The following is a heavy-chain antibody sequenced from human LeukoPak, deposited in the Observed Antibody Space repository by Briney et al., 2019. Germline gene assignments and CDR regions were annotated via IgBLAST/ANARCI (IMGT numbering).Heavy chain of an antibody. CDR3: ARQASDYYYYYMDV. J-gene: IGHJ6*03. CDR1: GTSISSSAYY. Sequence: SETLSLTCTVSGTSISSSAYYWGWIRQVLGKGLEWIGSIYYSGTAYYNPSLESRVSISEDTSRSRFSLMLTSVTAADTAVYYCARQASDYYYYYMDVWGQGTTVIVAS. V-gene: IGHV4-39*01. CDR2: IYYSGTA.